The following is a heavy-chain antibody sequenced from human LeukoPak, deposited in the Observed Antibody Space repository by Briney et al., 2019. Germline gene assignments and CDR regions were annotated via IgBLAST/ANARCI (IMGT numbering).Heavy chain of an antibody. Sequence: GGSLRLSCAASGFIFSTYGMHWVRQAPGKGLEWVAVIWYDGSNKYYADSVKGRFTISRDNSKNTLYLQMNSLRAEDTAVYYCARDFGGSAPAPDYYGSGSYFPFMDYWGQGTLVTVSS. J-gene: IGHJ4*02. V-gene: IGHV3-33*01. CDR1: GFIFSTYG. CDR2: IWYDGSNK. D-gene: IGHD3-10*01. CDR3: ARDFGGSAPAPDYYGSGSYFPFMDY.